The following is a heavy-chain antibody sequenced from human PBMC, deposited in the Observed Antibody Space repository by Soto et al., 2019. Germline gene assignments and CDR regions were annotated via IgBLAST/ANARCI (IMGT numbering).Heavy chain of an antibody. D-gene: IGHD3-10*01. V-gene: IGHV1-18*01. CDR2: ISGYNGNT. CDR3: ERERGWYCDP. CDR1: GYTFTSYA. J-gene: IGHJ2*01. Sequence: QVQVVQSGAEVKKPGASVKVSCKASGYTFTSYAISWVRQAPGQGLEWMGWISGYNGNTNYAQNFEDRVIMTTDTSASTAYMALSSLTSDDTAVYYCERERGWYCDPWGRGALVTVSS.